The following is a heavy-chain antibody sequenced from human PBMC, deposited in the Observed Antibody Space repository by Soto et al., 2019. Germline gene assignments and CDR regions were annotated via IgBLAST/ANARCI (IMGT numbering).Heavy chain of an antibody. Sequence: ASVKVSCKASGYTFTSYYMHWVRQAPGQGLEWMGIINPSGGSTSYAQKFQGRVTMTRDTSTSTVYMELSSLRSEDTAVYYCARAAGTTLRYYYYGMDVWRQGTKVTVSS. CDR1: GYTFTSYY. CDR2: INPSGGST. J-gene: IGHJ6*02. D-gene: IGHD1-7*01. V-gene: IGHV1-46*01. CDR3: ARAAGTTLRYYYYGMDV.